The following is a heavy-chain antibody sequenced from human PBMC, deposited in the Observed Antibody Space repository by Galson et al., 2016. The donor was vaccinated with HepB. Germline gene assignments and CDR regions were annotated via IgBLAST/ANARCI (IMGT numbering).Heavy chain of an antibody. CDR3: SRRLECSGGICYIFDS. V-gene: IGHV4-4*02. CDR2: VFHNGNT. D-gene: IGHD2-15*01. CDR1: GGSISSSNW. J-gene: IGHJ4*02. Sequence: SETLSLTCTVSGGSISSSNWWSRVRQPPGKGLAWIGDVFHNGNTNYKSSLKSRVAISVDKSKNQFSMNLTSGTAADTAVYYCSRRLECSGGICYIFDSWGQGTLVTVSS.